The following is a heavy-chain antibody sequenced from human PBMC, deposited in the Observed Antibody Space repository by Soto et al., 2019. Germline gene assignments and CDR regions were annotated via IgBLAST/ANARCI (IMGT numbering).Heavy chain of an antibody. CDR3: ARDNRKDNDYYGMDV. D-gene: IGHD2-15*01. CDR1: GGSFSSFA. CDR2: INPNSGGT. J-gene: IGHJ6*02. Sequence: ASVKVSCKASGGSFSSFAFSWVRQAPGQGLEWMGWINPNSGGTNYAQKFQGWVTMTRDTSISTAYMELSRLRSDDTAVYYCARDNRKDNDYYGMDVWGQGTTVTVSS. V-gene: IGHV1-2*04.